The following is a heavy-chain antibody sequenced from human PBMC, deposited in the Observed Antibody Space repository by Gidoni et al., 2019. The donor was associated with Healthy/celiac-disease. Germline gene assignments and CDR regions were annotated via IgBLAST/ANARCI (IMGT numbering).Heavy chain of an antibody. V-gene: IGHV4-34*01. Sequence: QVQLQQWGAGLLKPSETLSRTCAVYGGSCSGYYWSWIRQPPGKGLEWIGEINHSGSTNYNPSLTSRVTISVVTSKNQFSLKLSSVTAAYTAVYYCARTHYDFWRGPYKGGAFDIWGQGTMVTVSS. D-gene: IGHD3-3*01. CDR2: INHSGST. CDR1: GGSCSGYY. CDR3: ARTHYDFWRGPYKGGAFDI. J-gene: IGHJ3*02.